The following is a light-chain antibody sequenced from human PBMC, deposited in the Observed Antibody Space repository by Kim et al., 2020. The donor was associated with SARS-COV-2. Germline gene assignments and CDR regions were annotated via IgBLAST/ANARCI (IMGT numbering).Light chain of an antibody. J-gene: IGLJ1*01. CDR2: RHT. CDR1: KVGSKN. V-gene: IGLV3-9*01. CDR3: QVWDSSTEV. Sequence: AARGQTARITCGGKKVGSKNVHWYQQKPGPAPVLVIYRHTIRPSGIPERFAGSNSGNTATLTISRAQAGDEADYYCQVWDSSTEVFGTGTKVTVL.